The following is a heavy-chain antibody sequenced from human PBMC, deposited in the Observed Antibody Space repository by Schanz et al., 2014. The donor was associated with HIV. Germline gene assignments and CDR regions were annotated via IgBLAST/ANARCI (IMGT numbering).Heavy chain of an antibody. D-gene: IGHD6-6*01. J-gene: IGHJ4*02. V-gene: IGHV4-61*01. CDR3: ASSQGAARAFDY. Sequence: QVQLQESGPGLVKPSETLSLTCTVSGGSVRSESYYWSWIRQPPGKGLEWIGYIYYSGNTNYNPSLRGRVTISVDTSKNQFSLRLSSVTAADTAVYYCASSQGAARAFDYWGQGTLVTVSS. CDR2: IYYSGNT. CDR1: GGSVRSESYY.